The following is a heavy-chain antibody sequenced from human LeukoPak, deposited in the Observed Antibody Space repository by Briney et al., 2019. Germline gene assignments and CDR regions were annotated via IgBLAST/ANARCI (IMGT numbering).Heavy chain of an antibody. J-gene: IGHJ4*02. V-gene: IGHV3-9*01. CDR3: AKSRYGDYGPGAY. CDR2: ISWNSGSI. Sequence: SGGSLRLSCAASGFTFDDYAMPWVRQAPGKGLEWVSGISWNSGSIGYADSVKGRFTISRDNAKNSLYLQMNSLRAEDTALYYCAKSRYGDYGPGAYWGQGTLVTVSS. CDR1: GFTFDDYA. D-gene: IGHD4-17*01.